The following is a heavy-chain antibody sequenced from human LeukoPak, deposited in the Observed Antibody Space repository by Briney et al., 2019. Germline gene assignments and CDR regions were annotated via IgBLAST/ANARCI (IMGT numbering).Heavy chain of an antibody. V-gene: IGHV3-20*04. CDR1: GFTFDDYG. CDR2: INWNGGST. J-gene: IGHJ3*02. CDR3: ARGLLTYYYDSSGYSAFDI. D-gene: IGHD3-22*01. Sequence: GGSLRLSCAASGFTFDDYGMSWVRQAPGKGLEWVSGINWNGGSTGYADSVKGRFTISRDNAKNSLYLQVNSLRAEDTALYYCARGLLTYYYDSSGYSAFDIWGQGTMVTVSS.